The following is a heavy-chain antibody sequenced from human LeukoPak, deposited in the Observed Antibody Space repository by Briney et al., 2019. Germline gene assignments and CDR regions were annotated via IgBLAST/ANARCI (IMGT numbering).Heavy chain of an antibody. J-gene: IGHJ5*02. Sequence: PGESLKISCKGSGYSFSNYWIGWVRQMPGKGLEWMGIIYPGDSDTRYSPSFQGQVTISADKSISTAYLQWSSLKASDTAMYYCARLGIYCSSTSCYFKGFDPWGQGTLVTVSS. CDR2: IYPGDSDT. CDR1: GYSFSNYW. V-gene: IGHV5-51*01. CDR3: ARLGIYCSSTSCYFKGFDP. D-gene: IGHD2-2*01.